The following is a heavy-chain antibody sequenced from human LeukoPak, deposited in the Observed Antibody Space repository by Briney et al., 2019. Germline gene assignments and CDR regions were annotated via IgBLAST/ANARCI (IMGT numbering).Heavy chain of an antibody. CDR2: IYYSGRT. D-gene: IGHD3-10*01. CDR1: GGSISSSNYY. V-gene: IGHV4-39*01. Sequence: SETLSLTCTVSGGSISSSNYYWDWIRQPPGKGLEWIGNIYYSGRTFYNPSLKSRVTISVDTSKNQFSLKLTSVTAADTAVYYCARHGRGVIIAKMRWFDPWGQGTLVTVSS. J-gene: IGHJ5*02. CDR3: ARHGRGVIIAKMRWFDP.